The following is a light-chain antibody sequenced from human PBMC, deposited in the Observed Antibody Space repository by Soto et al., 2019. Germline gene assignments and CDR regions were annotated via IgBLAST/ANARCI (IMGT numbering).Light chain of an antibody. J-gene: IGLJ1*01. CDR3: SAYAGSIFV. Sequence: QSVLTQPPSASGSPGQSGTISCTGSSSDVGRYNHVSWYQQHPGKAPKLIIFDVDKRPSGVPDRFSGSKSVNTASLTVSGLQAEDEADYYCSAYAGSIFVFGTGTKLTVL. V-gene: IGLV2-8*01. CDR2: DVD. CDR1: SSDVGRYNH.